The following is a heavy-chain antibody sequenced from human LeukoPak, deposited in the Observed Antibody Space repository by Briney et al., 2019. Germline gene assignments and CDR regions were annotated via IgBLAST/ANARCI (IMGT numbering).Heavy chain of an antibody. CDR1: GGSFSGYY. J-gene: IGHJ5*02. CDR3: ARGPWLGFMRWFDP. V-gene: IGHV4-34*01. Sequence: SETLSLTCAVYGGSFSGYYWSWIRQPPGKGLEWIGEINHSGSTNYNPSLRSRVTISVDTSKNQFSLKLSSVTAADTAVYYRARGPWLGFMRWFDPWGQGTLVTVSS. CDR2: INHSGST. D-gene: IGHD6-19*01.